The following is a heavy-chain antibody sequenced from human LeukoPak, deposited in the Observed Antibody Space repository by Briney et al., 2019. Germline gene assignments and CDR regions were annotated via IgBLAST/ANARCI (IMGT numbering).Heavy chain of an antibody. CDR3: ARTTMVRGTYYMDV. CDR1: GGSFSGYY. J-gene: IGHJ6*03. Sequence: SETLSLTCAVYGGSFSGYYWSWIRQPPGKGLEWIGYIYYSGYTNYNPSLKSRVTISVDTSKNQFSLKLSSVTAADTAVYYCARTTMVRGTYYMDVWGKGTTVTISS. CDR2: IYYSGYT. D-gene: IGHD3-10*01. V-gene: IGHV4-59*01.